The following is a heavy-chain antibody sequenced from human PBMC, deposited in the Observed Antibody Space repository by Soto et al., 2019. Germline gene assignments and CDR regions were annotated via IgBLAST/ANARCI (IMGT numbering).Heavy chain of an antibody. V-gene: IGHV4-4*02. J-gene: IGHJ4*02. CDR2: IYHSGST. CDR3: ARTYGDSPFDY. Sequence: PSETLSLTCAVSGGSISSSNWWIWVRRTPGKGLEWIGEIYHSGSTNYNRSLKSRVTISVDKSKNQFSLKLSSVTAADTAVYYCARTYGDSPFDYWGQGAQVSVSS. D-gene: IGHD4-17*01. CDR1: GGSISSSNW.